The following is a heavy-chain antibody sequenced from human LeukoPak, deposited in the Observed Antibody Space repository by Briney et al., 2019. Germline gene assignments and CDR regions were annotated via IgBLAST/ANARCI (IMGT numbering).Heavy chain of an antibody. CDR2: IYYSGST. V-gene: IGHV4-59*01. Sequence: SETLSLTXTVSGGSISSYYWSWIRQPPGKGLKWIGYIYYSGSTNYNPSLKSRVTISVDTSKNQFSLKLSSVTAADTAVYYCARSQSGVYYDSSGYTAFDIWGQGTMVTVSS. D-gene: IGHD3-22*01. CDR3: ARSQSGVYYDSSGYTAFDI. J-gene: IGHJ3*02. CDR1: GGSISSYY.